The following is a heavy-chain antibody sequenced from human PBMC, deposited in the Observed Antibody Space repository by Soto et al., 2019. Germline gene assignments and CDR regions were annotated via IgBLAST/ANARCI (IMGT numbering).Heavy chain of an antibody. CDR1: GFTFSSYA. V-gene: IGHV3-30-3*01. D-gene: IGHD2-8*01. J-gene: IGHJ4*02. CDR3: ASVLGLQALKPVDY. Sequence: QVQLVESGGGVVQPGRSLRLSCAASGFTFSSYAMHWVRQAPGEGLEWVAVISYDGSNKYYADSVKGRFTISRDNSKNTLYLQMNSLRAEDTAVYYCASVLGLQALKPVDYWGQGTLVTVSS. CDR2: ISYDGSNK.